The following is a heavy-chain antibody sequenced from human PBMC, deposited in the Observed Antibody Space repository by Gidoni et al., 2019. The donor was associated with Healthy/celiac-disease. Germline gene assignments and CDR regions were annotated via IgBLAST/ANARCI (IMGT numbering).Heavy chain of an antibody. D-gene: IGHD3-3*01. Sequence: QVQLQESGPGLVTPSETLSLTCTVSGGSLSSYYWSWIRQPAGKGLEWIGRIYTSGSTNYNPSLKSRVTMSVDTSKNQFSLKLSSVTAADTAVYYCARDPLPVLEWDSYNWFDPWGQGTLVTVSS. CDR1: GGSLSSYY. CDR2: IYTSGST. V-gene: IGHV4-4*07. CDR3: ARDPLPVLEWDSYNWFDP. J-gene: IGHJ5*02.